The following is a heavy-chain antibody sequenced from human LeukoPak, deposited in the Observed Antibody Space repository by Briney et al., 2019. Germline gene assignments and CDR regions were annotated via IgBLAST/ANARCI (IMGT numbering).Heavy chain of an antibody. CDR1: GFTFSNYG. Sequence: PGRSLRLSCTASGFTFSNYGMHWVRQAPGKGLEWVAVIWYDGSKKYYADSVKGRFTISRDNSKNTLYLQMDSLRAEDTAVYHGARYNTGSVDYWGQGTLVTVSS. D-gene: IGHD1-14*01. V-gene: IGHV3-33*01. CDR2: IWYDGSKK. CDR3: ARYNTGSVDY. J-gene: IGHJ4*02.